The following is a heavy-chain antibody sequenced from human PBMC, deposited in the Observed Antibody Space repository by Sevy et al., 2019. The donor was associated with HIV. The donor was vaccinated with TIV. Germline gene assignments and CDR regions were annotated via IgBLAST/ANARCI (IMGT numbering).Heavy chain of an antibody. J-gene: IGHJ6*03. V-gene: IGHV3-23*01. CDR3: AKVRGIVFGYYMDV. CDR2: ISGGGGST. Sequence: GGSLILSCAVSGFTFSSYAMSWVRQAPGKGLEWVSGISGGGGSTYYADSVKGRITISRDNSKNTLYLQMNSLRAEDTAVYYCAKVRGIVFGYYMDVWGKGTTVTVSS. CDR1: GFTFSSYA. D-gene: IGHD3-16*01.